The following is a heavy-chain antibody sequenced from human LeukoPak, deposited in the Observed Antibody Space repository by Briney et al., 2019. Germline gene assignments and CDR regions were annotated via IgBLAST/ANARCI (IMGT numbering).Heavy chain of an antibody. D-gene: IGHD6-13*01. Sequence: ASVKVACKASGYSFIKYDINWVRQATGQGLQWLGWLNPTTGNVGYAQDFQGRLAMTSNTSISTAYLELSSLRSDDTAVYFCATGRVSSPTNVNWFAPWGQGTLVSVSS. V-gene: IGHV1-8*01. J-gene: IGHJ5*02. CDR2: LNPTTGNV. CDR1: GYSFIKYD. CDR3: ATGRVSSPTNVNWFAP.